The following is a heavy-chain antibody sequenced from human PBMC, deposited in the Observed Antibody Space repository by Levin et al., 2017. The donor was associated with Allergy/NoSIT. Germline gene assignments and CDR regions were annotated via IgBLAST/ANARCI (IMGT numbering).Heavy chain of an antibody. CDR3: TTDINYYDSSGYYVLFDY. Sequence: GGSLRLSCAASGFTFSNAWMSWVRQAPGKGLEWVGRIKSKTDGGTTDYAAPVKGRFTISRDDSKNTLYLQMNSLKTEDTAVYYCTTDINYYDSSGYYVLFDYWGQGTLVTVSS. J-gene: IGHJ4*02. CDR1: GFTFSNAW. V-gene: IGHV3-15*01. CDR2: IKSKTDGGTT. D-gene: IGHD3-22*01.